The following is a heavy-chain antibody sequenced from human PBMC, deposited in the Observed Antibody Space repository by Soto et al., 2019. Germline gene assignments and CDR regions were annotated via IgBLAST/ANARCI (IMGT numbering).Heavy chain of an antibody. J-gene: IGHJ6*02. Sequence: GSLRLSCAASGFIVSSSYVSWVRQAPGTGLEWVSLIYSGGTTYYADSVKGRFTISRDNSKNTLYLQMNSLRAEDTAVYYCARSYCGSGPMDVWGRGTTVTVSS. CDR3: ARSYCGSGPMDV. V-gene: IGHV3-53*01. CDR2: IYSGGTT. CDR1: GFIVSSSY. D-gene: IGHD3-10*01.